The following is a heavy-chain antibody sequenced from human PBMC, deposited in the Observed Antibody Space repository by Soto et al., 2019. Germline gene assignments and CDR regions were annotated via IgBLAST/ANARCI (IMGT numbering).Heavy chain of an antibody. J-gene: IGHJ4*02. CDR1: GGSISSSSYY. CDR2: IYYSGST. CDR3: ARPHFGGGFVDY. D-gene: IGHD3-10*01. V-gene: IGHV4-39*01. Sequence: PSETLSLTCTVSGGSISSSSYYWGWIRQPPGKGLEWIGSIYYSGSTYYNPSLKSRVTISVDTSKNQFSLKLSSVTAADTAVYYCARPHFGGGFVDYWGQGTLVTVSS.